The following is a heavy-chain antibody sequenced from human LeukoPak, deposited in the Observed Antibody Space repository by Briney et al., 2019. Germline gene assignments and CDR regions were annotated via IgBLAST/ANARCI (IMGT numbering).Heavy chain of an antibody. J-gene: IGHJ4*02. V-gene: IGHV1-2*02. CDR1: GYTFTGYY. Sequence: ASVKVSCKASGYTFTGYYMHWVRQAPGQGLEWMGWINSNSGGTNYAQKFQGRVTVTRDTSISTAYMELSRLRSDDTAVYYCASLEGYCSGGSCYGWSGDYWGQGTLVTVSS. CDR3: ASLEGYCSGGSCYGWSGDY. CDR2: INSNSGGT. D-gene: IGHD2-15*01.